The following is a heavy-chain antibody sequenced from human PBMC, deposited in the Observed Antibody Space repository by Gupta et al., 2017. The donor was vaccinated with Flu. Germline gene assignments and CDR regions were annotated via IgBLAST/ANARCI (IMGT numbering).Heavy chain of an antibody. CDR2: INPNSGGT. D-gene: IGHD2-15*01. CDR3: AMVAATHFDY. Sequence: TGYYMHWVRQAPGQGLEWMGRINPNSGGTNYAQKFQGRVTMTRDTSISTAYMDLNRLRSDDTAVYYCAMVAATHFDYWGQGTLVTVSS. J-gene: IGHJ4*02. V-gene: IGHV1-2*06. CDR1: TGYY.